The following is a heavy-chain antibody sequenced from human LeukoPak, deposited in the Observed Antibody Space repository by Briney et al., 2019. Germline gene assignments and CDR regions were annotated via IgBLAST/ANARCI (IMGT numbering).Heavy chain of an antibody. J-gene: IGHJ3*02. CDR3: AKGVSIAAAGTIKDAFDI. D-gene: IGHD6-13*01. CDR1: GFTFSSYA. V-gene: IGHV3-23*01. CDR2: ISGSGGST. Sequence: GGSLRLSCADSGFTFSSYAMSWVRQAPGKGLEWVSAISGSGGSTYYADSVKGRFTISRDNSKNTLYLQMNSLRAEDTAVYYCAKGVSIAAAGTIKDAFDIWGQGTMVTVSS.